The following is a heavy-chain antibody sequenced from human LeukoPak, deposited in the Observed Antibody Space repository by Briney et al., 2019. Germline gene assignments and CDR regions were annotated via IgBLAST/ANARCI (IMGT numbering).Heavy chain of an antibody. CDR3: DRAGASALGSGGSTSSYTSGFGP. CDR1: GGSISSGDYY. D-gene: IGHD2-2*02. CDR2: IYYSGST. V-gene: IGHV4-30-4*08. Sequence: SETLSLTCTVSGGSISSGDYYWSWIRQPPGKGLVWIGYIYYSGSTYYNPSLKIRVTISVDTPKNQFSPTLIPATSADAAVYYCDRAGASALGSGGSTSSYTSGFGPWGQGTLVAVSS. J-gene: IGHJ5*02.